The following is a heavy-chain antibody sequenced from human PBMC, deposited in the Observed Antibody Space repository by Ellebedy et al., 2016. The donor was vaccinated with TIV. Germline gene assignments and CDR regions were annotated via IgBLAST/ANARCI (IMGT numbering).Heavy chain of an antibody. CDR2: IKEDGSEK. Sequence: GESLKISCAASGFTFNNYWMSWVRQAPGKGLECVANIKEDGSEKYYVDSVRGRFTISRDNAKNSLYLQLNSLRAEDTAVYYCAREYSYVGPIDYWGQGTQVTVSS. CDR3: AREYSYVGPIDY. J-gene: IGHJ4*02. V-gene: IGHV3-7*03. D-gene: IGHD5-18*01. CDR1: GFTFNNYW.